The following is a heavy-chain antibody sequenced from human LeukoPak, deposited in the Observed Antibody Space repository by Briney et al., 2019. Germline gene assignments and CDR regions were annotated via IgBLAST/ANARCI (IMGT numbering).Heavy chain of an antibody. CDR2: ISSSSSTI. V-gene: IGHV3-48*02. CDR1: GFTFSSYS. J-gene: IGHJ1*01. Sequence: AGGSLRLSCAASGFTFSSYSMNWVRQAPGKGLEWVSYISSSSSTIYYADSVKGRFTISRDNAKNSLYLQMNSLRDEDTAVYYCARGGHYYYDSSGYYFKFHREEYFQHWGQGTLVTVSS. D-gene: IGHD3-22*01. CDR3: ARGGHYYYDSSGYYFKFHREEYFQH.